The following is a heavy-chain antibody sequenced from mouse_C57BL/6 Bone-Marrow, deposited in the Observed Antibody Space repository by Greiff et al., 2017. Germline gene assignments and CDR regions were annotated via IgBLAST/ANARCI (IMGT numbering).Heavy chain of an antibody. V-gene: IGHV5-17*01. CDR3: ARWNTTVLASYYFDY. D-gene: IGHD1-1*01. Sequence: EVHLVESGGGLVKPGGSLKLSCAASGFTFRDYGMHWVRQAPEKGLEWVAYISSGSSTIYYADTVKGRFTISRDNANNTLFLQMTSLRSEDTAMYYCARWNTTVLASYYFDYWGQGTTLTVSS. CDR1: GFTFRDYG. CDR2: ISSGSSTI. J-gene: IGHJ2*01.